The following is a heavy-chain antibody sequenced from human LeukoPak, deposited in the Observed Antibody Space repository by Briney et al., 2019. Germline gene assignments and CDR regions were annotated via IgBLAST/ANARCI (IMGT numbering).Heavy chain of an antibody. Sequence: SETLSLTCTVSGGSIGSYYWSWIRQPPGKGLEWIGYIYYSGSTNYNPSLKSRVTISVDTSKNQFSLKLSSVTAADTAVYYCARDRSSSGVFFDYWGQGTLVTVSS. CDR3: ARDRSSSGVFFDY. J-gene: IGHJ4*02. D-gene: IGHD6-19*01. CDR1: GGSIGSYY. V-gene: IGHV4-59*01. CDR2: IYYSGST.